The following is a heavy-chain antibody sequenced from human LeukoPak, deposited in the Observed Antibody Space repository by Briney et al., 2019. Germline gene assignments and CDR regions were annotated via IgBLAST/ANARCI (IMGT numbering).Heavy chain of an antibody. V-gene: IGHV4-39*07. CDR1: GGSISSSSYY. CDR2: IYYSGTT. CDR3: ATYYYDSSDYSGVDAFDI. J-gene: IGHJ3*02. Sequence: PSETLSLTCTVSGGSISSSSYYWGWIRQPPGKGLEWIGNIYYSGTTYYNPSLKSRVTISVDTSKNQFSLKLTSVTAADTAVYYCATYYYDSSDYSGVDAFDIWGQGTMVTVSS. D-gene: IGHD3-22*01.